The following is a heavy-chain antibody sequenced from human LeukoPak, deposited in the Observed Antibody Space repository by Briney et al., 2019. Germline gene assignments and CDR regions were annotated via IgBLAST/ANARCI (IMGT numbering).Heavy chain of an antibody. CDR3: AKRSGAPNNFDF. J-gene: IGHJ4*02. D-gene: IGHD1-1*01. CDR2: ISGDGGSK. CDR1: GFTFDAHS. V-gene: IGHV3-43*02. Sequence: GGSLRLSCAASGFTFDAHSMHWVRQAPGKGLEWVPLISGDGGSKHYAASVKGRFTISRDNSEASLSLQMCSLRSEDTAFYYCAKRSGAPNNFDFWGQGVLVTVSS.